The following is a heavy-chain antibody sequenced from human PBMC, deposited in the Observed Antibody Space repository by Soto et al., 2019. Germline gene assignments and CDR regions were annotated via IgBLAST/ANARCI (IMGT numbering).Heavy chain of an antibody. D-gene: IGHD4-17*01. CDR3: ARDPTVTGRVY. CDR1: GFTFSSYS. Sequence: QPGGSLRLSCAASGFTFSSYSMNWVRQAPGKGLEWVSYISSSSSTIYYADSVKGRFTISRDNAKNSLYLQMNSLRAEDTAVYYCARDPTVTGRVYWGQGTLVTVSS. J-gene: IGHJ4*02. CDR2: ISSSSSTI. V-gene: IGHV3-48*01.